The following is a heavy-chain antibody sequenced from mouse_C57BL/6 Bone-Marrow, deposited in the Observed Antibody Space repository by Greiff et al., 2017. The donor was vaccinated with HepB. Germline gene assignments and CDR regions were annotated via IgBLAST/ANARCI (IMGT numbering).Heavy chain of an antibody. CDR2: ISDGGSYT. V-gene: IGHV5-4*03. Sequence: EVNVVESGGGLVKPGGSLKLSCAASGFTFSSYAMSWVRQTPEKRLEWVATISDGGSYTYYPDNVKGRFTISRDNAKNNLYLQMSHLKSEDTAMYYCARRYYGSSFYFDYWGQGTTLTVSS. CDR3: ARRYYGSSFYFDY. D-gene: IGHD1-1*01. CDR1: GFTFSSYA. J-gene: IGHJ2*01.